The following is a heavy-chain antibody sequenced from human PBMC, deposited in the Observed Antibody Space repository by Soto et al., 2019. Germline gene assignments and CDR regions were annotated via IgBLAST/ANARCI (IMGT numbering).Heavy chain of an antibody. CDR3: ARGDGSGTQSNYHFYRLDV. J-gene: IGHJ6*02. CDR1: GFTFNNHW. V-gene: IGHV3-74*01. Sequence: GGSLRLSCAVSGFTFNNHWMHWVRQAPGKGLVWVSHINSDGTIKTYADSVKGRFTVSRDNAKNTLYLQMESLRVEDTALYFCARGDGSGTQSNYHFYRLDVWAQGTSVPVSS. CDR2: INSDGTIK. D-gene: IGHD3-10*01.